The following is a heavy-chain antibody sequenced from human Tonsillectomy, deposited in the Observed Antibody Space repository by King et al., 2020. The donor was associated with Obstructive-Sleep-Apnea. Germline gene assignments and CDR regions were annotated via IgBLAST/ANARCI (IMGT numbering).Heavy chain of an antibody. D-gene: IGHD3/OR15-3a*01. CDR2: IKQVGSEK. J-gene: IGHJ4*02. CDR3: ASGLVGY. CDR1: GFTFSSLW. V-gene: IGHV3-7*03. Sequence: VQLVESGGGLVQPGGSLRLSCAASGFTFSSLWMSWFRQAPGKGLVCVANIKQVGSEKYYVDSVKGRFTISRDNAKNSLYLQMNSLRAEDTAVYYCASGLVGYWGQGTLVTVSS.